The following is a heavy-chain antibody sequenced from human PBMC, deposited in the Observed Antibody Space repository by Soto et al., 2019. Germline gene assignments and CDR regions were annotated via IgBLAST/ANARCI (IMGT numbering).Heavy chain of an antibody. CDR2: ISYDGSNK. V-gene: IGHV3-30*18. Sequence: QVQLVESGGGVVQPGRSLRLSCAASGFTFSSYGMHWVRQAPGKGLEWVAVISYDGSNKYYADSVKGRFTISRDNSKNTLYLQMNSLRAEDTAVYYCAKDRVSSSSWFYYYYYGMDVWGQGTTVTVSS. CDR3: AKDRVSSSSWFYYYYYGMDV. CDR1: GFTFSSYG. D-gene: IGHD6-13*01. J-gene: IGHJ6*02.